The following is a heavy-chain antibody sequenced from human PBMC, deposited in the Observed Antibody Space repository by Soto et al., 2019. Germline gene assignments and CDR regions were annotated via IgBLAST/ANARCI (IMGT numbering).Heavy chain of an antibody. D-gene: IGHD2-2*03. CDR3: ARAMGVGYCSSTSCYASYYYYGMDV. V-gene: IGHV3-20*04. J-gene: IGHJ6*02. Sequence: EVQLVESGGGVVRPGGSLRLSCAASGFTFDDYGMSWVRQAPGKGLEWVSGINWNGGSTGYADSVKGRFTISRDNAKNSLYLQMNRLRAEDTALYYCARAMGVGYCSSTSCYASYYYYGMDVWGQGTTVTVSS. CDR2: INWNGGST. CDR1: GFTFDDYG.